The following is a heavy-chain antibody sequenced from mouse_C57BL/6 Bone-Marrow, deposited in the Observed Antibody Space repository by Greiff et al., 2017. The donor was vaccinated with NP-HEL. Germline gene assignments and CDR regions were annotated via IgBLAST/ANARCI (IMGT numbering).Heavy chain of an antibody. D-gene: IGHD2-3*01. CDR3: ARNDGYHWYFDV. V-gene: IGHV1-55*01. CDR2: IYPGSGST. CDR1: GYTFTSYW. J-gene: IGHJ1*03. Sequence: QVQLKQPGAELVKPGASVKMSCKASGYTFTSYWITWVKQRPGQGLEWIGDIYPGSGSTNYNEKFKSKATLTVDTSSSTAYMQLSSLTSEDSAVYYCARNDGYHWYFDVWGTGTTVTVSS.